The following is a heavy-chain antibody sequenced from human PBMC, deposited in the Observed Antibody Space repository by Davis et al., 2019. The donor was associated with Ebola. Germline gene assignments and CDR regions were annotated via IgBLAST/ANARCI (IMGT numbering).Heavy chain of an antibody. CDR3: AREGAPYWYFDL. V-gene: IGHV1-18*01. CDR2: ISAYNGNT. J-gene: IGHJ2*01. D-gene: IGHD3-16*01. CDR1: GYTFTSYA. Sequence: ASVKVSCKASGYTFTSYAMHWVRQAPGQRLEWMGWISAYNGNTNYAQKLQGRVTMTTDTSTSTAYMELRSLRSDDTAVYYCAREGAPYWYFDLWGRGTLVTVSS.